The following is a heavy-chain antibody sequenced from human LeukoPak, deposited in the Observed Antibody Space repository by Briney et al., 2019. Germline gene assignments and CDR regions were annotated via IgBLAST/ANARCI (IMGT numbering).Heavy chain of an antibody. V-gene: IGHV1-8*01. Sequence: GASVQVSCKASGYTFTSYDINWVRQATGQGLEWMGWMNPNSGNTGYAQKFQGRVTMTRNTSISTAYMELSSLRSEDTAVYYCARGLGIAAAVDYWGQGTLVTVSS. CDR3: ARGLGIAAAVDY. CDR1: GYTFTSYD. D-gene: IGHD6-13*01. CDR2: MNPNSGNT. J-gene: IGHJ4*02.